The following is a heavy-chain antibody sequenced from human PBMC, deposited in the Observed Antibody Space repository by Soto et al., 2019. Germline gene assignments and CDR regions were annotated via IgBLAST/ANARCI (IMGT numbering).Heavy chain of an antibody. Sequence: ASVKVSCKASGYTFTSYGISWVRQAPGQGLEWMGWISAYNGNTNYAQKLQGRVTRTTDTSKSTAYMELRSLRSDDTAVYYCARAPVVTAIKDAFDIWGQGTMVTVSS. D-gene: IGHD2-21*02. CDR2: ISAYNGNT. J-gene: IGHJ3*02. CDR1: GYTFTSYG. CDR3: ARAPVVTAIKDAFDI. V-gene: IGHV1-18*01.